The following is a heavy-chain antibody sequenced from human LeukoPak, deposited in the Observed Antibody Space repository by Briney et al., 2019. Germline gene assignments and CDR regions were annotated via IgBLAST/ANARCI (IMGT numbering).Heavy chain of an antibody. V-gene: IGHV3-7*01. J-gene: IGHJ4*02. D-gene: IGHD6-6*01. CDR3: ARAGIFSSSYGISWDY. Sequence: GGSLRLSCAASGFTFSSYWMSWVRQTPGKGLEWVANIKQDESEKYYVDSVKGRFTISRDNAKNSLFLQMNSLRAEDTAVYYCARAGIFSSSYGISWDYWGQGALVAVSS. CDR1: GFTFSSYW. CDR2: IKQDESEK.